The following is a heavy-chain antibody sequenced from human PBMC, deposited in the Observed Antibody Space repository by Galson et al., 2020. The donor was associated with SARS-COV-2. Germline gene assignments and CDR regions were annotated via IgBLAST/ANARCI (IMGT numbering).Heavy chain of an antibody. Sequence: ETSETLSLTCAVYGGSFSGYYWSWIRQPPGKGLEWIGEINHSGSTNYNPSLKSRVTISVDTSKNQFSLKLSSVTAADTAVYYCARGYLAVVPAATPGEYYYYGMDVWGQGTTVTVSS. D-gene: IGHD2-2*01. CDR1: GGSFSGYY. V-gene: IGHV4-34*01. CDR3: ARGYLAVVPAATPGEYYYYGMDV. CDR2: INHSGST. J-gene: IGHJ6*02.